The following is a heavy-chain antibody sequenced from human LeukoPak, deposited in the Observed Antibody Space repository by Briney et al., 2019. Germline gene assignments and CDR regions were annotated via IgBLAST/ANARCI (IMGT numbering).Heavy chain of an antibody. J-gene: IGHJ3*02. V-gene: IGHV3-7*05. CDR1: GFTFSSYF. CDR2: IKQDGSEK. Sequence: PGGSLRLSCAAFGFTFSSYFMGWVRQAPGQGLEWVAIIKQDGSEKYYVDSVKGRFTISRDNAKNSLYLQMNSLRAEDTAVYYCARWGTYSSSWLGAFDTWGQGTMVTVSS. CDR3: ARWGTYSSSWLGAFDT. D-gene: IGHD6-13*01.